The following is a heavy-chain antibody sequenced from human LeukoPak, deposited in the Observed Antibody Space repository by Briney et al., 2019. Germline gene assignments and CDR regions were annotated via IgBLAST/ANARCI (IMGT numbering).Heavy chain of an antibody. J-gene: IGHJ4*02. CDR3: ARVLIVATIVYFDY. CDR2: IKQDGSEK. V-gene: IGHV3-7*01. CDR1: GFTFSSCW. Sequence: PGVSLRLSCAASGFTFSSCWMSWVRQAPGKGLEWVANIKQDGSEKYYVDSVKGRFTISRDNAKNSLYLQMNSLRAEDTAVYYCARVLIVATIVYFDYWGQGTLVTVSS. D-gene: IGHD5-12*01.